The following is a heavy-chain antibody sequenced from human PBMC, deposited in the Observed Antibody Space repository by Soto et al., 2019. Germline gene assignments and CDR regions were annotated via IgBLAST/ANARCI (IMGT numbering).Heavy chain of an antibody. J-gene: IGHJ4*02. CDR2: VSAYNGNT. CDR1: GFTFTSYG. D-gene: IGHD6-13*01. Sequence: QVQLVQSGAEVKKPGDSMKVSCKASGFTFTSYGISWVRQAPGQGLEGMGWVSAYNGNTHYAQKLQGRVTMTTDTSTTTAYMELRSLRSDDTAVYYCSRGGSSWQPHEDYWGQGTLVTVSS. CDR3: SRGGSSWQPHEDY. V-gene: IGHV1-18*01.